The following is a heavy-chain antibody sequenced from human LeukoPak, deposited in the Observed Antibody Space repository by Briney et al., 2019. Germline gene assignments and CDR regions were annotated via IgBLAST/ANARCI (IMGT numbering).Heavy chain of an antibody. D-gene: IGHD3-16*01. V-gene: IGHV1-69*05. J-gene: IGHJ3*02. Sequence: ASVKVSCKASGGTFSSYAISWVRQAPGQGLEWIGRIIPIFGTANYAQKFQGRVTITTDESTSTAYMELSSLRSEDTAVYYCARVWARLESTNAFDIWGQGTMVTVSS. CDR2: IIPIFGTA. CDR3: ARVWARLESTNAFDI. CDR1: GGTFSSYA.